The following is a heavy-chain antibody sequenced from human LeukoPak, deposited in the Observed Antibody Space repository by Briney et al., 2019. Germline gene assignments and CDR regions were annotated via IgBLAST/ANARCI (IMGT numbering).Heavy chain of an antibody. V-gene: IGHV3-23*01. D-gene: IGHD5-18*01. CDR1: GFTFSSNA. CDR2: ISASGGGN. J-gene: IGHJ6*02. CDR3: SKRRGYSADDMDF. Sequence: PGESLRLSCAASGFTFSSNAMTWVRQPPPTGVEWVSAISASGGGNYYPDSVKGRFPISRDNSKTTLYLQMNSLRAEDTAVYYWSKRRGYSADDMDFWGQGTTVTVSS.